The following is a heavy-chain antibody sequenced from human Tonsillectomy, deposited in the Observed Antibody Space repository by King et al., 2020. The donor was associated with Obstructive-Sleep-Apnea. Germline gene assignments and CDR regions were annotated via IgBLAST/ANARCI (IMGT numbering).Heavy chain of an antibody. CDR1: GFSFSNYV. J-gene: IGHJ1*01. Sequence: VQLVESGGGLVQPGGSLRLSCVASGFSFSNYVMNWVRQAPGKGLEWVSAISGSGGSTYYADSVKGRFTISRDNSKNTLYLQMNSLRAEDTAVYFCAKALSEQYFQLWGQGTLVTVSS. V-gene: IGHV3-23*04. CDR3: AKALSEQYFQL. CDR2: ISGSGGST.